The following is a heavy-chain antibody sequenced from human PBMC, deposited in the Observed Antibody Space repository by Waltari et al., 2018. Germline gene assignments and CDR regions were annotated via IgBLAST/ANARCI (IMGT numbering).Heavy chain of an antibody. Sequence: VQLVESGGGLVQPGGSLRLSCSASGFTFSSYAVSWVRQAPGKGLEWVSAISGSGGRTYDADSVTGRLNISRDNSKNTLYLQMNSLRAEDTAVYYCDTLVVTPHAGYWGQGTLVTVSS. D-gene: IGHD2-8*02. CDR2: ISGSGGRT. V-gene: IGHV3-23*04. CDR3: DTLVVTPHAGY. J-gene: IGHJ4*02. CDR1: GFTFSSYA.